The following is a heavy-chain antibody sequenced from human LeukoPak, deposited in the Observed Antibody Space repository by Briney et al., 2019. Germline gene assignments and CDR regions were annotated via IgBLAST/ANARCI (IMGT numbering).Heavy chain of an antibody. CDR2: IIPIFGTA. CDR3: ARGVLRFLEWFFGVDYYHMDV. Sequence: ASVKVSCKASGGTFSSYAISWVRQAPGQGLEWMGGIIPIFGTANYAQKFQGRVTITADESTSTAYMELSSLRSEDTAVYYCARGVLRFLEWFFGVDYYHMDVWGKGTTVTVSS. D-gene: IGHD3-3*01. V-gene: IGHV1-69*13. J-gene: IGHJ6*03. CDR1: GGTFSSYA.